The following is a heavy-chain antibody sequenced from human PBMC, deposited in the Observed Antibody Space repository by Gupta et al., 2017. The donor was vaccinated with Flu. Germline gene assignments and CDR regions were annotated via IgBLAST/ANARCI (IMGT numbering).Heavy chain of an antibody. D-gene: IGHD2-2*02. CDR2: ISSDGRIK. CDR3: AKPVCGRTSCYTGWFDP. V-gene: IGHV3-30*18. Sequence: VRQAPGKGLEWVAFISSDGRIKHYADSVKGRFTISRDNSINTVYVQLNSLRAGDTAVYYCAKPVCGRTSCYTGWFDPWGQGTLVTVSS. J-gene: IGHJ5*02.